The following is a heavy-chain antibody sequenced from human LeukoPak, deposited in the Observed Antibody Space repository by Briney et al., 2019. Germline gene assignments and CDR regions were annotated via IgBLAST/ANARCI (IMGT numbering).Heavy chain of an antibody. Sequence: GGSLRLSCAASGFTFNSYSMSWDRQAPEKGLEWLANIRQDGSDKQYVDSVTGRFTISRDNAKNSLYLQMNSLSAEDTAVYYCARHSRGSPIDDWGQGTLVTVSS. CDR2: IRQDGSDK. D-gene: IGHD2-15*01. J-gene: IGHJ4*02. CDR3: ARHSRGSPIDD. CDR1: GFTFNSYS. V-gene: IGHV3-7*01.